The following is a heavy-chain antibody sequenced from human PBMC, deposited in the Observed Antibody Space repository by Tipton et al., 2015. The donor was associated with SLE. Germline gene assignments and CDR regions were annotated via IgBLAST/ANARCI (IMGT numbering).Heavy chain of an antibody. D-gene: IGHD3-3*01. J-gene: IGHJ6*03. CDR1: GFTVSSYA. CDR3: ARSRLYYDFWPMDV. CDR2: ISSTGGTT. Sequence: SLRLSCEASGFTVSSYAIHWVRQAPGKGLEYVSAISSTGGTTYYANSVKGRFTISRDSSKNTVFLQMGTLRAEDMAVYYCARSRLYYDFWPMDVWGKGTTVTVSS. V-gene: IGHV3-64*01.